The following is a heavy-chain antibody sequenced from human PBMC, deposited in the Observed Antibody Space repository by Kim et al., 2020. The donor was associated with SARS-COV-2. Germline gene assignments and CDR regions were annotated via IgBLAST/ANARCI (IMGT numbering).Heavy chain of an antibody. Sequence: GGSLRLSCAASGFTFSSYAMSWVRQAPGKGLEWVSVIYSGGSSTYYADSVKGRFTISRDNSKNTLYLQMNSLRAEDTAVYYCAKDPGQWLDRIFDYWGQGTLVTVSS. CDR2: IYSGGSST. CDR3: AKDPGQWLDRIFDY. V-gene: IGHV3-23*03. D-gene: IGHD6-19*01. CDR1: GFTFSSYA. J-gene: IGHJ4*02.